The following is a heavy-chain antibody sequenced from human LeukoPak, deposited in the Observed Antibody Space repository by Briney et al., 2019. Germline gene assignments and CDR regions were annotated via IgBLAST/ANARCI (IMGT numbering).Heavy chain of an antibody. CDR2: INHSGST. CDR1: GGSVSSGSYY. CDR3: ARGGGYSNSLVYYYYYGMDV. V-gene: IGHV4-39*07. Sequence: SETLSLTCTVSGGSVSSGSYYWSWIRQPPGKGLEWIGEINHSGSTNYNPSLKSRVTISVDTSKNQFSLKLSSVTAADTAVYYCARGGGYSNSLVYYYYYGMDVWGQGTTVTVSS. J-gene: IGHJ6*02. D-gene: IGHD4-11*01.